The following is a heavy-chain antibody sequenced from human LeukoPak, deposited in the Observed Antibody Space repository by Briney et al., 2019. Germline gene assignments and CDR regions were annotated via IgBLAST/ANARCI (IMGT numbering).Heavy chain of an antibody. J-gene: IGHJ6*02. CDR3: ARSRPLDLIVVPAAIREDYYYGMDV. D-gene: IGHD2-2*02. CDR2: IYYSGST. Sequence: SETLSLTCTVSGGSISSYYWSWIRQPPGKGLEWIGYIYYSGSTNYNPSLKSRVTISVDTSKNQFSLKLSSVTAADTAVYYCARSRPLDLIVVPAAIREDYYYGMDVWGQGTTVTVSS. V-gene: IGHV4-59*01. CDR1: GGSISSYY.